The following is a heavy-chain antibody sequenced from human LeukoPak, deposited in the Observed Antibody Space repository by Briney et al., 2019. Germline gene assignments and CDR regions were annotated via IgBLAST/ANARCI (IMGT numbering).Heavy chain of an antibody. CDR2: ISGSGATT. D-gene: IGHD3-10*01. J-gene: IGHJ4*02. V-gene: IGHV3-23*01. CDR1: GFTFSSYA. CDR3: AKISGEFPWHYFDY. Sequence: GGSLRLSCAASGFTFSSYAMSWVRQAPGKGLDWVSAISGSGATTYYADSVKGRFTISRDNSKNTVYLQMNSLRAEDTAVYYCAKISGEFPWHYFDYWGQGTRVTASS.